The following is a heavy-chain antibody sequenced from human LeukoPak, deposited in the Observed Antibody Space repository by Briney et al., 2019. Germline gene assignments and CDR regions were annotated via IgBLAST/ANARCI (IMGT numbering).Heavy chain of an antibody. CDR2: INPNSGGT. J-gene: IGHJ4*02. D-gene: IGHD3-22*01. Sequence: ASVKVSCEASGYTFTGYYMHWVRQAPGQGLEWMGWINPNSGGTNYAQKFQGWVTMTRDTSISTAYMELSRLRSDDTAVYYCARVGYYYDSSGYYDYWGQGTLVTVSS. CDR1: GYTFTGYY. V-gene: IGHV1-2*04. CDR3: ARVGYYYDSSGYYDY.